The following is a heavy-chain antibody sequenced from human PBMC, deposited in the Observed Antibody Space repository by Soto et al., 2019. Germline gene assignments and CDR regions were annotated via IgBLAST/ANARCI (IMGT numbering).Heavy chain of an antibody. J-gene: IGHJ4*02. Sequence: SETLSLTCTVSGGSISSYYWSWIRQPPGKGLEWIGYIYYSGSTNYNPSLTSRVTISVDTSKNQFSLKLSSVTAADTAVYYCARVEEGITIFGVAPHFDYWGQGTLVTVSS. CDR3: ARVEEGITIFGVAPHFDY. CDR1: GGSISSYY. D-gene: IGHD3-3*01. V-gene: IGHV4-59*01. CDR2: IYYSGST.